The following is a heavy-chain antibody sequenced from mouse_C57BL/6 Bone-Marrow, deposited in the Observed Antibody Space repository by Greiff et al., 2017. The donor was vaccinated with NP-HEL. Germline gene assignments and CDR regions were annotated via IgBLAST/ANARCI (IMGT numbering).Heavy chain of an antibody. CDR3: TTVITTVY. CDR1: GFNIKDDY. CDR2: IDPENGDT. V-gene: IGHV14-4*01. J-gene: IGHJ2*01. D-gene: IGHD1-1*01. Sequence: EVQLQQSGAELVRPGASVKLSCTASGFNIKDDYMPWVKQRPEQGLEWIGWIDPENGDTEYASKFQGKATITADTSSNTAYLQLSSLTSEDTAVYYCTTVITTVYWGQGTTLTVSS.